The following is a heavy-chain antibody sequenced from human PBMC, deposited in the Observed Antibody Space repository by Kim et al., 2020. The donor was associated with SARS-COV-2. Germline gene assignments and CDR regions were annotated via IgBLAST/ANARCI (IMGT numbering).Heavy chain of an antibody. CDR3: ARDPRLLRYFGNNSNFDY. D-gene: IGHD3-9*01. Sequence: ASVKVSCKASGYTFTSYGISWVRQAPGQGLEWMGWISAYNGNTNYARKLQGRVTMTTDTSTSTAYMELRSLRSDDTAVYYCARDPRLLRYFGNNSNFDYWGQGTLVTVSS. CDR1: GYTFTSYG. V-gene: IGHV1-18*01. J-gene: IGHJ4*02. CDR2: ISAYNGNT.